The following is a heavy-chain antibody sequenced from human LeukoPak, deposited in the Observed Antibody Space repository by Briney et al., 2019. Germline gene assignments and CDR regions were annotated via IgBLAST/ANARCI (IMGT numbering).Heavy chain of an antibody. CDR1: GFTITDHH. D-gene: IGHD6-13*01. V-gene: IGHV3-72*01. Sequence: LPGGFLRLSCAASGFTITDHHMGCVRQAPGEGLEWVGRSKTTKPNSCTTEYAASVKGRFTISRDDSKNSVYLQLNSLKTEDTAVYYCVRVVTTGSGWYHFDNWGQGTLVTV. CDR2: SKTTKPNSCTT. J-gene: IGHJ4*02. CDR3: VRVVTTGSGWYHFDN.